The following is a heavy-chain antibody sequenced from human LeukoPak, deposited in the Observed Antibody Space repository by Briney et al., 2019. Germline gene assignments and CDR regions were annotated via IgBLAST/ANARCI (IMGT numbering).Heavy chain of an antibody. CDR2: ICASGGST. Sequence: GGSLRLSCAASGFTLSSYAMSWVRQAPGKGLEWVSAICASGGSTYYADSVKGRFTTSRDTSKNTLYLQMNSLRVEDTAVYYGAKIITSSCGIGGYWGQGTLGTVS. D-gene: IGHD2-15*01. CDR1: GFTLSSYA. J-gene: IGHJ4*02. V-gene: IGHV3-23*01. CDR3: AKIITSSCGIGGY.